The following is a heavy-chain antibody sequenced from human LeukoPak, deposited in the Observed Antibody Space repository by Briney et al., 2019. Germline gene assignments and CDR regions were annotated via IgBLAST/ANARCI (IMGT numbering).Heavy chain of an antibody. CDR2: INHSGST. Sequence: SETLSLTCAVYGGSFSGYYWSWIRQPPGKGLEWIGEINHSGSTNYNPSLKSRVTISVDASKNQFSLKLSSVTAADTAVYYCARAWYYYDSSGYYPFDYWGQGTLVTVSS. V-gene: IGHV4-34*01. CDR1: GGSFSGYY. CDR3: ARAWYYYDSSGYYPFDY. J-gene: IGHJ4*02. D-gene: IGHD3-22*01.